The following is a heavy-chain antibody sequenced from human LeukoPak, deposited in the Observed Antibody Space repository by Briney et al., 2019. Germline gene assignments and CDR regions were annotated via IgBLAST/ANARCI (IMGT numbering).Heavy chain of an antibody. Sequence: PSGTLSLTCAVSGGSISSSNWWSWVRQPPGKGLEWIGEIYHSGSTNYNPSLKSRVTISVDKSKNQFSLKLSSVTAADTAVYYCARVGDSSDSPPGFGYFDYWGQGTLVTVSS. CDR2: IYHSGST. J-gene: IGHJ4*02. CDR1: GGSISSSNW. CDR3: ARVGDSSDSPPGFGYFDY. V-gene: IGHV4-4*02. D-gene: IGHD6-19*01.